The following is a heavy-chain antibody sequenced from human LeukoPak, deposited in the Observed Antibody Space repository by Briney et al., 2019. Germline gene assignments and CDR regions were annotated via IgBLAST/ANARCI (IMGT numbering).Heavy chain of an antibody. CDR1: GYSFTNYW. CDR3: ARRVASSPYFEY. V-gene: IGHV5-51*01. J-gene: IGHJ4*02. D-gene: IGHD2-15*01. CDR2: IYPGDSDT. Sequence: GESLKISCKGSGYSFTNYWIAWVRQMPGKGLEWMGIIYPGDSDTRYSPSLQGQVTISADKSINSAYLQWSSLKASDTAMYYCARRVASSPYFEYWGQGTLVTVSS.